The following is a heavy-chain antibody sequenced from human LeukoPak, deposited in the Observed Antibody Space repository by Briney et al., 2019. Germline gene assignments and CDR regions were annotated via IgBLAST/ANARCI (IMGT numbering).Heavy chain of an antibody. Sequence: SETLSLTCTVSGGSISSSSYYWGWIRQPPGKGLEWIGSIYYSGSTYYNPSLKSRVTISVDTSKNQFSLKLSSVTAADTAVYYCARDRVTMVRGVIISNNWFDPWGQGTLVTVSS. D-gene: IGHD3-10*01. CDR3: ARDRVTMVRGVIISNNWFDP. V-gene: IGHV4-39*07. CDR2: IYYSGST. CDR1: GGSISSSSYY. J-gene: IGHJ5*02.